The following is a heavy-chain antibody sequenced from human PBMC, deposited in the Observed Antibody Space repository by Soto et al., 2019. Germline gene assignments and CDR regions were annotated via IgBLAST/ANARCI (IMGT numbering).Heavy chain of an antibody. CDR2: ISYSGSL. CDR3: ARGRDGDYFDY. CDR1: GDSVRNDY. D-gene: IGHD4-17*01. V-gene: IGHV4-59*02. Sequence: QVQLQESGPGLVKPSETLSLSCTVSGDSVRNDYNSWIRQPPGKGLEWIGYISYSGSLNYNPSLKSRVTISVDTSKNQFSLQLSSVTAADTAVYYCARGRDGDYFDYWGQGTLVTVSS. J-gene: IGHJ4*02.